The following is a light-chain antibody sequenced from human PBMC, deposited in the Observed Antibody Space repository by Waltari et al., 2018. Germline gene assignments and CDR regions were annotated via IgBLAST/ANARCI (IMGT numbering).Light chain of an antibody. Sequence: QSALTQPASVSVSPGQSIAISCAGTSSDVGGYNFVSWYQPQPGKAPKTMIYDVPKRPSGVSGRFSGPKSGNTASLTISGLQAEDEGDYYCGSYRYGSSLVFGGGTRLTVL. J-gene: IGLJ2*01. V-gene: IGLV2-14*03. CDR3: GSYRYGSSLV. CDR2: DVP. CDR1: SSDVGGYNF.